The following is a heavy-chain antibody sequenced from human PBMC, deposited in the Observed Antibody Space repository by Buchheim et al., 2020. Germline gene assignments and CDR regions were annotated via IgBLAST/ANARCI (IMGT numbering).Heavy chain of an antibody. CDR2: IIPLFGTA. J-gene: IGHJ4*02. Sequence: QVQLVQSGAEMKKPGSSVKVSCKSSGDTFSRYGISWVRQAPGHGLEWMGGIIPLFGTANYAQKFQGRVTITADESTSTAYMELRSLRYEDTAMYYCARGPSISAYYYFYWGQGT. CDR3: ARGPSISAYYYFY. D-gene: IGHD3-22*01. V-gene: IGHV1-69*01. CDR1: GDTFSRYG.